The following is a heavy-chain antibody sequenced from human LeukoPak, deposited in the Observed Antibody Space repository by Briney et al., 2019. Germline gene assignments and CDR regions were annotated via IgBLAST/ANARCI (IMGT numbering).Heavy chain of an antibody. CDR1: GLTFGDYA. V-gene: IGHV3-49*04. CDR3: RGIAAAGSPTDGRFSFDY. Sequence: GGSLRLSCTASGLTFGDYAMSWVRQAPGKGLEWVGFIRSKAYGGTTEYAASVKGRFTISRDDSKSIAYLQMNSLKTEDTAVYYCRGIAAAGSPTDGRFSFDYWGQGTLVTVSS. CDR2: IRSKAYGGTT. J-gene: IGHJ4*02. D-gene: IGHD6-13*01.